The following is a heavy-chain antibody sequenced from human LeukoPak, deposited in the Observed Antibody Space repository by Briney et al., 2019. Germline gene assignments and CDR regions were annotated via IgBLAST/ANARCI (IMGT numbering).Heavy chain of an antibody. CDR3: ARGDNYLGYSGYDYGNDYYYYGMDV. J-gene: IGHJ6*02. D-gene: IGHD5-12*01. Sequence: GASVKVSCKASGYTFTSYGISWVRQAPGQGLEWMGWISAYNGNTNYAQKLQGRVTMTTDTSTSTAYMELRSLRSDDTAVYYCARGDNYLGYSGYDYGNDYYYYGMDVWGQGTTVTVSS. CDR2: ISAYNGNT. CDR1: GYTFTSYG. V-gene: IGHV1-18*01.